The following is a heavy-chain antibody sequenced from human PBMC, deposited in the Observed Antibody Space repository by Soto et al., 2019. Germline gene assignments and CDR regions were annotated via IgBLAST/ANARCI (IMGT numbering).Heavy chain of an antibody. CDR1: GDSVSSSSAA. CDR3: AGVVWFRGMDV. V-gene: IGHV6-1*01. Sequence: PSQTLSLTCDISGDSVSSSSAAWNWIRQSPSRGLEWLGRTYYRSKWIHEYTVSMESRITINPDTSKNQFSLHIYSVTPEDTTVYYCAGVVWFRGMDVWGQGTPVTVSS. J-gene: IGHJ6*02. D-gene: IGHD3-16*01. CDR2: TYYRSKWIH.